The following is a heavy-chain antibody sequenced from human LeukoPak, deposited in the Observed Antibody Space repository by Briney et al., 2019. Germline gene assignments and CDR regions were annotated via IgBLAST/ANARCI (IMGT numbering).Heavy chain of an antibody. V-gene: IGHV3-7*01. CDR3: ARVPGRTRYFDS. D-gene: IGHD1-26*01. CDR1: GSTFTCCW. Sequence: GGSLRLSCAASGSTFTCCWMSWVRQTPGKGLEWVASIKQDGREKFYADSVQGRFTISRDNAKNSLYLQVNSLRAEDTAVYYCARVPGRTRYFDSWGQGILVTVSS. CDR2: IKQDGREK. J-gene: IGHJ4*02.